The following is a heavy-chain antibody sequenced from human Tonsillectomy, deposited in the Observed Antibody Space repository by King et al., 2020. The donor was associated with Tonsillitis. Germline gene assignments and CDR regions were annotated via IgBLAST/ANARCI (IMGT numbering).Heavy chain of an antibody. Sequence: EIQLVQSGGGLVQPGGSLRLSCAASGFTVSTNYMSWVRQAPGKGLEWVSVIYSGGSRYYADSVRGRFTISRDNSKNTLYLQMNSLRAEDTAVYYCARDYPDCSSPSCYFSLKYYYYYMDVWGKGTTVTVSS. J-gene: IGHJ6*03. CDR3: ARDYPDCSSPSCYFSLKYYYYYMDV. CDR2: IYSGGSR. D-gene: IGHD2-2*01. CDR1: GFTVSTNY. V-gene: IGHV3-66*01.